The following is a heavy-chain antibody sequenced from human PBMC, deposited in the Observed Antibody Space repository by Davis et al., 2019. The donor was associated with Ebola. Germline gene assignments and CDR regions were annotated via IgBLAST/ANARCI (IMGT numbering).Heavy chain of an antibody. J-gene: IGHJ4*02. CDR3: VRTTYGAPEY. CDR2: ISGSGDST. Sequence: PGGSLRLSCAASGFTFSNYAMSWVRQAPGKGLEWVSTISGSGDSTYYADSVKGRFTISRDNAKSTLYLQMNSLTAEDTAVYYCVRTTYGAPEYWGQGTLVTVSS. V-gene: IGHV3-23*01. CDR1: GFTFSNYA. D-gene: IGHD1-7*01.